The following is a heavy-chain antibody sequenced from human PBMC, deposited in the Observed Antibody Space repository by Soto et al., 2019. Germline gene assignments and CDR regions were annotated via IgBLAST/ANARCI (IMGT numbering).Heavy chain of an antibody. V-gene: IGHV4-61*01. CDR3: ARDHYYDSSGYRPYYYYGMDV. D-gene: IGHD3-22*01. J-gene: IGHJ6*02. Sequence: SETLSLTCTVSGGSVSSGSYYWSWIRQPPGKGLEWIGYIYYSGSTNYNPSLKSRVTISVDTSKNQFSLKLSSVTAADTAVYYCARDHYYDSSGYRPYYYYGMDVWGQGTTVTVSS. CDR1: GGSVSSGSYY. CDR2: IYYSGST.